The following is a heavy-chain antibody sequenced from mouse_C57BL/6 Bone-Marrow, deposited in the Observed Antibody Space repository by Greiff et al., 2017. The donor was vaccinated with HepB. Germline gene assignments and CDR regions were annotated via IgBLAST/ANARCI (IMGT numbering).Heavy chain of an antibody. V-gene: IGHV1-39*01. D-gene: IGHD1-1*02. Sequence: VQLKHSGPELVKPGAPVKISCKASGYSLTDYNMNWVKQSNGKSLEWIGVINPNYGTTSCNQKYKGKATLTVEQSSSTAYMKLNSLTSEDSAVYYCARGGGYYVDYWGQGTTHTVSS. J-gene: IGHJ2*01. CDR2: INPNYGTT. CDR3: ARGGGYYVDY. CDR1: GYSLTDYN.